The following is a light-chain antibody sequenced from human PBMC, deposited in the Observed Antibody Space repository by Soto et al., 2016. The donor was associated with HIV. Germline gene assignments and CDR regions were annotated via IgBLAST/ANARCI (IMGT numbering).Light chain of an antibody. Sequence: AIQMTQSPSSLSASVGDRVTITCRASRGIKNELGWYQQKPGKAPKLLIYATSSLGGGVPSRFSGSGSGTDFTLTISSLQPEDSASYFCLQDYDRPYTFGQGTKLEIK. CDR1: RGIKNE. CDR3: LQDYDRPYT. V-gene: IGKV1-6*01. CDR2: ATS. J-gene: IGKJ2*01.